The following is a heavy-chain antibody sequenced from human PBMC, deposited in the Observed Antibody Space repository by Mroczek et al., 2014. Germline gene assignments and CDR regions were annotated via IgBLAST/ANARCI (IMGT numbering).Heavy chain of an antibody. CDR1: GGSISSGSYY. CDR3: ARGSGGALTYFDY. D-gene: IGHD2-15*01. Sequence: QVQLQQWGPGLVKPSQTLSLTCSVSGGSISSGSYYWSWIRQPAGKGLEWIGHIYTSGNTNYNPSLKSRITMSIDASKNQFSLKLTSVTAADTAVYYCARGSGGALTYFDYWGQGTLVTVSS. V-gene: IGHV4-61*02. CDR2: IYTSGNT. J-gene: IGHJ4*02.